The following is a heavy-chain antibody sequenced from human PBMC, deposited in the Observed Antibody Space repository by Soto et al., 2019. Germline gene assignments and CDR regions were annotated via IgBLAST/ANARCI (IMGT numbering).Heavy chain of an antibody. CDR3: ARERYYYDSSGYYAPADY. J-gene: IGHJ4*02. CDR1: GFTFSSYS. V-gene: IGHV3-21*01. CDR2: ISSSSSYI. D-gene: IGHD3-22*01. Sequence: LRLSCAASGFTFSSYSMNWVRQAPVKGLEWVSSISSSSSYIYYADSVKGRFTISRDNAKNSLYLQMNSLRAEDTAVYYCARERYYYDSSGYYAPADYWGQGTLVTVSS.